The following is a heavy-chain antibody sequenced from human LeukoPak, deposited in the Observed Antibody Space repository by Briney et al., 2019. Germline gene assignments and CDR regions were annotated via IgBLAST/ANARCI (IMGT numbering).Heavy chain of an antibody. CDR2: MNPYSGNT. J-gene: IGHJ6*02. CDR3: ARARRDYSYGMDV. Sequence: ASVKVSCKASGYTFTSYDINWVRQATGQGLEWVGWMNPYSGNTGFAQEFQGRVTMTTNTSISTAYMELSNLRSEDTAVYYCARARRDYSYGMDVWGQGTTVIVSS. V-gene: IGHV1-8*01. CDR1: GYTFTSYD.